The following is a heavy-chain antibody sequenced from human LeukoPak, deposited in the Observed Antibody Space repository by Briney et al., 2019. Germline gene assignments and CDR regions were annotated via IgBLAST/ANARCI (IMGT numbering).Heavy chain of an antibody. CDR1: GFTFRSYS. J-gene: IGHJ4*02. V-gene: IGHV3-64D*08. CDR2: ISSNGNRA. Sequence: GGPLRLSCSASGFTFRSYSMHWVRQAPGKGLEYVSAISSNGNRAYYADSVKGRFTISRDNSKNTLYLQMSSLRAEDTAVYYCVKGSGRGWYGYWGQGTLVTVSS. D-gene: IGHD6-19*01. CDR3: VKGSGRGWYGY.